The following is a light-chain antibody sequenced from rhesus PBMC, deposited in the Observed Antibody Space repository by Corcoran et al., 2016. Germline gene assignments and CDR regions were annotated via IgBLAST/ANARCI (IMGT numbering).Light chain of an antibody. Sequence: DIQMTQSPSALSASVGDRVTISCRASQNIYSNLAWYQQKPGKAPKFLIYAASSLQTGIPSRFIGSGSGTDFTLTISSLQPEDSAAYYCQHYYDNPYSFGQGTKVEIK. J-gene: IGKJ2*01. V-gene: IGKV1S12*01. CDR2: AAS. CDR1: QNIYSN. CDR3: QHYYDNPYS.